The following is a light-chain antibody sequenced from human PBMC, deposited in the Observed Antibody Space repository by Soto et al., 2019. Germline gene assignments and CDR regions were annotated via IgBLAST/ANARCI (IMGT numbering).Light chain of an antibody. CDR1: QTLVYSDGKTS. CDR2: RVS. Sequence: DAVMTQSPLSLPVTLGQPASISCKSCQTLVYSDGKTSLNWFHRRPGQPPGRLIYRVSNRDSGVPVRISGSGSGTDFTLKISQVEAEDVVQTGLPVTFGQGTRLEIK. J-gene: IGKJ2*01. V-gene: IGKV2-30*01. CDR3: PVT.